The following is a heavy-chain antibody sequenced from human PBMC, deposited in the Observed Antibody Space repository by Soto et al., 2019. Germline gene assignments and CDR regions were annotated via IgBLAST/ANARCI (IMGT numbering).Heavy chain of an antibody. CDR3: SRDPGDAYAFFDS. Sequence: SETLSLTCTVSGASISRYYWIWIRQSPVNGLEFIGYLYNTFSTIYNPSLKSRLTIALYMCEEHSCLKLRSVTAAYTAVYCCSRDPGDAYAFFDSWGQGALVTVSS. D-gene: IGHD3-3*02. CDR2: LYNTFST. V-gene: IGHV4-59*01. J-gene: IGHJ5*02. CDR1: GASISRYY.